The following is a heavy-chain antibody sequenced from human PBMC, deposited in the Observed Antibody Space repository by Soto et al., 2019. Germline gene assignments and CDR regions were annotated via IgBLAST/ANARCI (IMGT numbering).Heavy chain of an antibody. J-gene: IGHJ6*02. CDR1: GGSISSYY. CDR3: ARARYSYGKRDYYYYYGMDV. D-gene: IGHD5-18*01. Sequence: SETLSLTCTVSGGSISSYYWSWIRQPPGKGLEWIGYIYYSGSTNYNPSLKSRVTISVDTSKNQFSLKLSSVTAADTAVYYCARARYSYGKRDYYYYYGMDVWGQGTTVTVSS. V-gene: IGHV4-59*01. CDR2: IYYSGST.